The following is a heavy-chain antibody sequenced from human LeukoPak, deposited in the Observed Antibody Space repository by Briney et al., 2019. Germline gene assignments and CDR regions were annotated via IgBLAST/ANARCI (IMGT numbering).Heavy chain of an antibody. J-gene: IGHJ4*02. Sequence: SETLSLTCPVSGGSVSSSRYYWGWIRQPPGKGLEWIGSIYYTGSTYYKPSLKSRVTISVDASKNQISLKLSSVTAGDTAAYFFARHKSFDYLSPLGSWGQGTLGTVSS. V-gene: IGHV4-39*01. D-gene: IGHD3-9*01. CDR3: ARHKSFDYLSPLGS. CDR1: GGSVSSSRYY. CDR2: IYYTGST.